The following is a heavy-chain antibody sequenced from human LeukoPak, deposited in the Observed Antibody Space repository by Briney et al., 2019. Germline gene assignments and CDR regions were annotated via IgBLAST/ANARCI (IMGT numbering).Heavy chain of an antibody. CDR1: GFTFSSYA. CDR3: ARDGGRREDY. Sequence: GGSLRLSCAASGFTFSSYAMSWVCQAPGKGLEWVSTISNSDGSTYYADSVKGRFTISRDNAKNSLYLQMNSLRAEDTAVYYCARDGGRREDYWGQGALVTVSS. V-gene: IGHV3-23*01. D-gene: IGHD2-15*01. CDR2: ISNSDGST. J-gene: IGHJ4*02.